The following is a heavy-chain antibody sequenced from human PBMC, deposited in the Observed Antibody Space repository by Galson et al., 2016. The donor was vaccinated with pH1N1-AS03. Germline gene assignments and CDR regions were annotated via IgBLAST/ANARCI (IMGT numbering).Heavy chain of an antibody. J-gene: IGHJ4*02. Sequence: SVKVSCKASGGTFAGFAISWVRQARGQGLEWMGGIIPLSGTTNYAQKFQSRVTITADDSTGTAYMELSSLRSEDTAVYFCARDRNCDTSRDFYESSYWVQGTLVSVSS. CDR1: GGTFAGFA. CDR3: ARDRNCDTSRDFYESSY. V-gene: IGHV1-69*13. CDR2: IIPLSGTT. D-gene: IGHD2/OR15-2a*01.